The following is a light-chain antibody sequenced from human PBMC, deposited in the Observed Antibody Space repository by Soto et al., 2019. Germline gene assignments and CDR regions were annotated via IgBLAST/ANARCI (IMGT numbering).Light chain of an antibody. J-gene: IGLJ1*01. V-gene: IGLV2-14*01. CDR3: CSYTSSGATYV. Sequence: QSALTQPASVSGSPGQSISIPCTGTSSDVGGYNFVSWYQQNPGKVPKLVIYDVSNRPSGISNRFSGSKSGNTASLTISGLQAEDEADYYCCSYTSSGATYVFGTGTKLTVL. CDR2: DVS. CDR1: SSDVGGYNF.